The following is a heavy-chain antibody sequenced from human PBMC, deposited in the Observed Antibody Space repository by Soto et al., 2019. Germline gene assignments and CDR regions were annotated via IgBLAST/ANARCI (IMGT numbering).Heavy chain of an antibody. CDR2: ITGSGANT. J-gene: IGHJ4*02. V-gene: IGHV3-23*01. Sequence: EVQLLESGGGLVQRGGSLRLSCAASGFTFSIFAMSWVRQAPGKGLEWVSSITGSGANTDSADSVKGRFTISRDNYNNKLYLQLNRLRAEDTAVYYCARGRQVIGTLPFDFWGQGTQVTVCS. D-gene: IGHD2-21*01. CDR1: GFTFSIFA. CDR3: ARGRQVIGTLPFDF.